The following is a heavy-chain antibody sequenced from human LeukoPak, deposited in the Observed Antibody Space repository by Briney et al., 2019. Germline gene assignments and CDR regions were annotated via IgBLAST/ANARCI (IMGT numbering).Heavy chain of an antibody. D-gene: IGHD5-12*01. CDR3: ARGSLHSAYGFDY. CDR1: GLTFSSYE. CDR2: SSSSGSTI. J-gene: IGHJ4*02. Sequence: GGSLRLSCAASGLTFSSYEMNCVRQAPGKGLEWVSHSSSSGSTIYYAGSVKGRFTIARDNAKNSVYLQMNSLRAEDTAVYYCARGSLHSAYGFDYWGQGTLVAVSS. V-gene: IGHV3-48*03.